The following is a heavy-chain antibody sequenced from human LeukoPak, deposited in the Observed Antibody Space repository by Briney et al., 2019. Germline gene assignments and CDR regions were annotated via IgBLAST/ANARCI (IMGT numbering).Heavy chain of an antibody. CDR1: GFTVSSNY. CDR3: AKVSGPMASDY. J-gene: IGHJ4*02. CDR2: IYSSGST. V-gene: IGHV3-66*03. D-gene: IGHD3-10*01. Sequence: GGSLRLSCAASGFTVSSNYISWVRQAPGKGLEWVSLIYSSGSTYYADSVKGRFTISRDNSKNTLYLQMNSLRAEDTAVYYCAKVSGPMASDYWGQGTLVTVSS.